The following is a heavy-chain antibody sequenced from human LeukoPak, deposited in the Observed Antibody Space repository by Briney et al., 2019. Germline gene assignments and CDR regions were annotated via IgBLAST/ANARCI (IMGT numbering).Heavy chain of an antibody. D-gene: IGHD3-22*01. CDR1: GDSVSSNSAA. J-gene: IGHJ3*02. Sequence: SQTLSLTCAIFGDSVSSNSAAWNWIRQSPSRGLEWLGRTYYRSKWYNDYAVSVKSRITINPDTSKNQFSLQLNSVTPEDTAVYYCARDGPTMIVVVARPLDAFDIWGQGTMVTVSS. CDR3: ARDGPTMIVVVARPLDAFDI. CDR2: TYYRSKWYN. V-gene: IGHV6-1*01.